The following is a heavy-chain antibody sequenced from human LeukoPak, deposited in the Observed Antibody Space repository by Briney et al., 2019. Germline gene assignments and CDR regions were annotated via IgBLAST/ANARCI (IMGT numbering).Heavy chain of an antibody. D-gene: IGHD2-2*01. CDR3: ARDSCSSTSCLSIDDY. CDR1: GYTFIAYY. V-gene: IGHV1-2*02. J-gene: IGHJ4*02. Sequence: ASVKVSCRASGYTFIAYYMHWVRQAPGQGLEWMGWINPNSGGTNYAQKFQGRVTMTRDTSISTVYMELSRLRSDDTAVYYCARDSCSSTSCLSIDDYWGQGTLVTVSS. CDR2: INPNSGGT.